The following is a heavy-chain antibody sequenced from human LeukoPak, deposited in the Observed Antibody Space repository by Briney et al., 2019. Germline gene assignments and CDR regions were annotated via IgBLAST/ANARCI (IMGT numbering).Heavy chain of an antibody. J-gene: IGHJ4*02. V-gene: IGHV3-23*01. Sequence: GGSLRLSCAASGFTFSSYAMSWVRQAPGKGLEWVSGFSGSGDSTYYANSVKGRFTISRDNSKNTLYLQMKGLRAEDTAIYYCSKGAVASLIFKPYYFDYWGQGTLVTVSS. D-gene: IGHD6-19*01. CDR3: SKGAVASLIFKPYYFDY. CDR2: FSGSGDST. CDR1: GFTFSSYA.